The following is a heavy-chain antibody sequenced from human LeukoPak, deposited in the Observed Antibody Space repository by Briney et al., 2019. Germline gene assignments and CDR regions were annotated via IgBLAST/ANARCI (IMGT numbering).Heavy chain of an antibody. J-gene: IGHJ4*02. CDR3: AREISGWGWAVAGPEYYFDY. D-gene: IGHD6-19*01. V-gene: IGHV1-18*04. CDR1: GYTFTSYY. CDR2: ISAYNGNT. Sequence: GASVKVSCKASGYTFTSYYMHWVRQAPGQGLEWMGWISAYNGNTNYAQKLQGRVTMTTDTSTSTAYMELRSLRSDDTAVYYCAREISGWGWAVAGPEYYFDYWGQGTLVTVSP.